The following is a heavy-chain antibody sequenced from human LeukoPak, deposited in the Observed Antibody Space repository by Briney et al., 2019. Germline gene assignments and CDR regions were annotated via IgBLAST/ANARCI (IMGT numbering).Heavy chain of an antibody. V-gene: IGHV3-11*01. CDR2: ITSSGTTT. Sequence: GGSLRLSCSASGFSFSDSYMSWFRLSPEKGLEWIAYITSSGTTTEYADSVKGRFTISRVNAKNSLYLQMNSLRPEDTAVYYCGRDPDYGDPYWGQGTLITVSS. CDR1: GFSFSDSY. D-gene: IGHD4/OR15-4a*01. CDR3: GRDPDYGDPY. J-gene: IGHJ4*02.